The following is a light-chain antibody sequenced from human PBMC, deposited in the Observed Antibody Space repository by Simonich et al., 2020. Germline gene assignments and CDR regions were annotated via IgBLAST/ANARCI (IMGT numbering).Light chain of an antibody. CDR1: QSVLYSSNNKNY. CDR2: WAS. V-gene: IGKV4-1*01. J-gene: IGKJ1*01. CDR3: QQYYSTPWT. Sequence: DIVMTQSPDSLAVSLGERATINCKSSQSVLYSSNNKNYLAWYHQKPGQPPKLLIYWASTRESGVPDRFIGSGSGTDFTLTISSLQAEDVAVYYCQQYYSTPWTFGQGTKLEIK.